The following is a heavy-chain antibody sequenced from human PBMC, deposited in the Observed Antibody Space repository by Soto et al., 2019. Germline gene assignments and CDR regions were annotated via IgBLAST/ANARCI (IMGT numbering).Heavy chain of an antibody. CDR2: IRSSGDRT. J-gene: IGHJ6*02. V-gene: IGHV3-23*01. CDR1: GFTFSSYA. CDR3: AKQQGPGTPYYYAMDV. D-gene: IGHD1-1*01. Sequence: GGSLRLSCAASGFTFSSYAMSWVRQAPGKGLEWVSVIRSSGDRTYYADSVKGRFTISRDNSKNTLYMQMNSLRADDTAVYYCAKQQGPGTPYYYAMDVWGQGTTVTVSS.